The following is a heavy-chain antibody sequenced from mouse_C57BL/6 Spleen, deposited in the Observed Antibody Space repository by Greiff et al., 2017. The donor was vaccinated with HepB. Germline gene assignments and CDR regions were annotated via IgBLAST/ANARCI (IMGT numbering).Heavy chain of an antibody. D-gene: IGHD1-1*01. J-gene: IGHJ1*03. CDR3: ARDLYYYGSSYAGYFDV. CDR2: ISYDGSN. CDR1: GYSITSGYY. Sequence: DVQLQESGPGLVKPSQSLSLTCSVTGYSITSGYYWNWIRQFPGNKLEWMGYISYDGSNNYNPSLKNRISITRDTSKNQFFLKLNSVTTEDTATYYCARDLYYYGSSYAGYFDVWGTGTTVTVSS. V-gene: IGHV3-6*01.